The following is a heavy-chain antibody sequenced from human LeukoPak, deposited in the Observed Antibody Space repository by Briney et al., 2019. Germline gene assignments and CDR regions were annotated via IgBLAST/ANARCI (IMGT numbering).Heavy chain of an antibody. J-gene: IGHJ5*02. CDR3: ARAYLGRYYYGSGSYYNIGWFDP. CDR2: IYHSGST. CDR1: GGFISSGGYS. D-gene: IGHD3-10*01. V-gene: IGHV4-30-2*01. Sequence: PSETLSLTCAVSGGFISSGGYSWSWIRQPPGKGLEWIGYIYHSGSTYYNPSLKSRVTTSVDRSKNQFSLKLISVTAADTAVYYCARAYLGRYYYGSGSYYNIGWFDPWGQGTLVTVSS.